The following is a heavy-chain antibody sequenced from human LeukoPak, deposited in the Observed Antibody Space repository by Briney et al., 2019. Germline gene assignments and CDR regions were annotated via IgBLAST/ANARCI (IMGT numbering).Heavy chain of an antibody. CDR2: ISYDGSNK. V-gene: IGHV3-30-3*01. CDR3: ARRSSGSYFVDYFDY. D-gene: IGHD1-26*01. J-gene: IGHJ4*02. Sequence: GRSLRLSCAASGFTFSSYAMHWVRQAPGKGLEWVAVISYDGSNKYYADSVKGRFTISKDNSKNTLYLQMNSLRAEDTAVYYCARRSSGSYFVDYFDYWGQGTLVTVSS. CDR1: GFTFSSYA.